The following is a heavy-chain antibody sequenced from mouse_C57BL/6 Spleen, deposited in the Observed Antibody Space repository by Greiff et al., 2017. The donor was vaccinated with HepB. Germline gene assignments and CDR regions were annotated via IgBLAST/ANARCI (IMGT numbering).Heavy chain of an antibody. J-gene: IGHJ3*01. Sequence: QVQLQQPGAELVRPGSSVKLSCKASGYTFTSYWMHWVKQRPIQGLEWIGNIDPSDSETHYNQKFKDKATLTVDKSSSTAYMQLSSLTSEDSADYYCAREDGSSYGWFADWGQGTLVTVSA. CDR2: IDPSDSET. D-gene: IGHD1-1*01. CDR3: AREDGSSYGWFAD. CDR1: GYTFTSYW. V-gene: IGHV1-52*01.